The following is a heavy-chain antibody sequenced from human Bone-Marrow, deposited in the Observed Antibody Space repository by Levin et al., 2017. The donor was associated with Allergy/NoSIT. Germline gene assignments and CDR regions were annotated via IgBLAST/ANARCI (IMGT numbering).Heavy chain of an antibody. CDR3: AKCSGWYGKGYFDL. CDR1: GFTVSSNY. V-gene: IGHV3-53*01. Sequence: QSSETLSLTCAASGFTVSSNYMSWVRQAPGKGLEWVSVIYSGGDTKYTESVKGRFTISRDNSKNTLYLQMNSLRAEDTAVYYCAKCSGWYGKGYFDLWGRGTLVTVSS. J-gene: IGHJ2*01. CDR2: IYSGGDT. D-gene: IGHD6-19*01.